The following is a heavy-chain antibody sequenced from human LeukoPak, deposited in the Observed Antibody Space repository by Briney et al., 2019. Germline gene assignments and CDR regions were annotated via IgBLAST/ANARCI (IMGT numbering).Heavy chain of an antibody. CDR2: ISWNSGSI. D-gene: IGHD5-12*01. V-gene: IGHV3-9*01. J-gene: IGHJ4*02. Sequence: GGSLRLSCAASGFTFDDYAMHWVRQAPGKGLEWVSGISWNSGSIVYADSVKGRFTISRDNAKNSLYLQMNSLRAEDTALYYCAKGSGYSGYDYFDYWGQGTLVTVSS. CDR1: GFTFDDYA. CDR3: AKGSGYSGYDYFDY.